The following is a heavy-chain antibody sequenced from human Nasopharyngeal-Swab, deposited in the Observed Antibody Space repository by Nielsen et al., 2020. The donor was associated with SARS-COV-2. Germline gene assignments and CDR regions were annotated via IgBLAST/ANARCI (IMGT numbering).Heavy chain of an antibody. CDR2: INAGNGHT. D-gene: IGHD3-22*01. CDR1: GYNFASYI. V-gene: IGHV1-3*01. CDR3: ARASRQYYDSGGYYFTY. J-gene: IGHJ4*02. Sequence: ASVKVSCKVSGYNFASYILHWVRQAPGQRPEWMGWINAGNGHTEYSQKFQGRVTITADESTSTAYMELSSLRSEDTAVYYCARASRQYYDSGGYYFTYWGQGTLVTVSS.